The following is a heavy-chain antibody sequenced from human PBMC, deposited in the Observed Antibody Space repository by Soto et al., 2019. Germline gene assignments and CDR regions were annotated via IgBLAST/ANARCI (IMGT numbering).Heavy chain of an antibody. D-gene: IGHD3-22*01. CDR2: IYSGGST. V-gene: IGHV3-53*01. CDR1: GFTVSSNY. Sequence: GGSLRLSCAASGFTVSSNYMSWVRQAPGKGLEWVSVIYSGGSTYYAASVKGGFTTSRDKSKNTLYLEMNSLRTEDTAVYYCAGVVGGYDSSGYWDYYYGMDVWGQGTTVTVS. J-gene: IGHJ6*02. CDR3: AGVVGGYDSSGYWDYYYGMDV.